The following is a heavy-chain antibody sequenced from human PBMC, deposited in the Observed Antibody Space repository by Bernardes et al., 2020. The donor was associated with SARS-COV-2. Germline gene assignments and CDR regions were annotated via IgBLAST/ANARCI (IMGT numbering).Heavy chain of an antibody. J-gene: IGHJ4*02. V-gene: IGHV3-74*01. CDR3: ARLWFGELSQFDY. CDR1: GFTFSSYW. D-gene: IGHD3-10*01. Sequence: GESLKISCAASGFTFSSYWMHWVRQAPGKGLVWVSRINSDGSSTSYADSVKGRFTISRDNAKNTLYLQMNSLRAEDTAVYYCARLWFGELSQFDYWGQGTLVTVSS. CDR2: INSDGSST.